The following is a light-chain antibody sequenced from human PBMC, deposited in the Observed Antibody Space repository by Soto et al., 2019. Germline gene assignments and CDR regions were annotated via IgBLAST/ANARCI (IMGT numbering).Light chain of an antibody. J-gene: IGKJ2*01. Sequence: EKVMTQSPATLSGSPGERATLSCRASQSVSSNLAWYQQKPGQAPRLLIYGASTRATGIPARFSGSGSGTEFTLTISSLQSEDFAVYYCQQYNNWPPYTFGQGTKLEIK. V-gene: IGKV3-15*01. CDR3: QQYNNWPPYT. CDR1: QSVSSN. CDR2: GAS.